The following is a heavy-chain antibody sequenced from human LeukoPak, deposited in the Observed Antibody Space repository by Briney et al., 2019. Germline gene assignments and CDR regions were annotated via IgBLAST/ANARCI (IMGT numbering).Heavy chain of an antibody. CDR2: IVVGSGXX. Sequence: SVKVSCKASGFTFTSSAVQWVRQARGQRLEWIGWIVVGSGXXNXAXKFQERXTITRDMSTSTAYMELSSLRSEDTAVYYCAADYRRGFDYWGQGTLVTVSS. CDR3: AADYRRGFDY. V-gene: IGHV1-58*01. CDR1: GFTFTSSA. J-gene: IGHJ4*02.